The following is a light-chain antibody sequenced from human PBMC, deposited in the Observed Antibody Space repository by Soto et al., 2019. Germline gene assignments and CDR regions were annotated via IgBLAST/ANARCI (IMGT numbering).Light chain of an antibody. CDR2: DAS. Sequence: DIQMTQSPSTLYASVGVRVTITCRASLSISSWLAWYQQKPGKAPKLLLYDASILETGFPSRFSGSGSGTEFTLTIISRQPDVFATNYCQQYKSYPPAWAIGQATKVEIK. CDR3: QQYKSYPPAWA. V-gene: IGKV1-5*01. J-gene: IGKJ1*01. CDR1: LSISSW.